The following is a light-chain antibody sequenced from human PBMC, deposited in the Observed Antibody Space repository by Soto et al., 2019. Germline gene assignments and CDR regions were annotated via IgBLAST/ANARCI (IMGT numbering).Light chain of an antibody. CDR1: SSDVGGYDH. CDR3: SSYSISTAYL. J-gene: IGLJ1*01. CDR2: EVN. V-gene: IGLV2-14*01. Sequence: QSALTQPASVSGSPGQSITISCTGTSSDVGGYDHVSWYQLHPGKAPKLMVFEVNNRPSGVSYRFSGSKSGNTASLTISGLQAEDEADYFCSSYSISTAYLFGTGTKVTVL.